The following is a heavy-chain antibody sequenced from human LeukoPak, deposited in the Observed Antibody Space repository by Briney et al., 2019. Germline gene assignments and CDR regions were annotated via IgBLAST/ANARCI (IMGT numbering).Heavy chain of an antibody. Sequence: PGGSLRLSCAASGFTFSSYAMHWVRQAPGKGLEWVAVISYDGSNKYYADSVKGRFTISRDNSKNTLYLQMNSLRAEDTAVYYCAKDKQYLRGRISWGPKSDTDYYYQSYMDVWGKGTTVTVSS. D-gene: IGHD6-13*01. V-gene: IGHV3-30-3*01. CDR1: GFTFSSYA. CDR2: ISYDGSNK. CDR3: AKDKQYLRGRISWGPKSDTDYYYQSYMDV. J-gene: IGHJ6*03.